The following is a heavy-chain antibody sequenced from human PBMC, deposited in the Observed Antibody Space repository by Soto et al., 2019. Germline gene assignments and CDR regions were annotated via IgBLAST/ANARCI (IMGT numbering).Heavy chain of an antibody. D-gene: IGHD3-9*01. J-gene: IGHJ5*02. V-gene: IGHV3-23*01. CDR3: ATRLTIAGWFDP. CDR2: ISGNGAFA. Sequence: EVQLLESGGGLVQPGGSLRLSCAASGFTFSNYAMTWVRQAPGKGLEWVSAISGNGAFAYYADSVKGRFTISRDISRNSVYLQMKNLSAEDTAVYYCATRLTIAGWFDPWGQGTLVTVSS. CDR1: GFTFSNYA.